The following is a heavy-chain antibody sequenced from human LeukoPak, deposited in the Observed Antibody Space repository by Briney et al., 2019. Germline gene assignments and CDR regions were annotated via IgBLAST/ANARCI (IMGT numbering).Heavy chain of an antibody. J-gene: IGHJ4*02. CDR3: ARDQMSSSWSSIVAYDY. V-gene: IGHV1-69*01. D-gene: IGHD6-13*01. Sequence: SVKVSCKASGGTFSSYAISWVRQAPGQGLEWMGGIIPIFGTANYAQKFQGRVTITADESTSTAYMELSSLRSEDTAVYYCARDQMSSSWSSIVAYDYWGQGTLVTVSS. CDR2: IIPIFGTA. CDR1: GGTFSSYA.